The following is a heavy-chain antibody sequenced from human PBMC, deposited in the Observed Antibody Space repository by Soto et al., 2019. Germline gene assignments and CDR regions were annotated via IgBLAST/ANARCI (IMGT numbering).Heavy chain of an antibody. CDR1: GFTFSSYG. J-gene: IGHJ4*02. V-gene: IGHV3-30*18. Sequence: GGSLRLSCAASGFTFSSYGMHWVRQAPGKGLEWVAVISYDGSNKYYADSVKGRFTISRDNSKNTLYLQMNSLRAEDTAVYYCAKEVMTRYPLDYWGQGTLVTVSS. D-gene: IGHD2-2*02. CDR3: AKEVMTRYPLDY. CDR2: ISYDGSNK.